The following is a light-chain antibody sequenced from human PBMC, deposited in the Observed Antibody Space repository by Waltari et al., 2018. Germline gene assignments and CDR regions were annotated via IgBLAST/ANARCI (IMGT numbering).Light chain of an antibody. V-gene: IGLV4-69*01. CDR1: SGHSSNI. Sequence: QLVLTQSPSASASLGASVQLTCTLSSGHSSNIIAWHQQQPEKGPRYLMKVYSDGSHSKGDEIPDRFSGSSSGAERYLTISSLQSEDEADYYCQTGGHGTWVFGGGTKLTVL. CDR3: QTGGHGTWV. CDR2: VYSDGSH. J-gene: IGLJ3*02.